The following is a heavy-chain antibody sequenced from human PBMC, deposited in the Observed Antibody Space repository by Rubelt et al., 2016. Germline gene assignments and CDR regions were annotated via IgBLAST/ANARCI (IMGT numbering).Heavy chain of an antibody. CDR2: IYWDDDK. CDR3: AHSRDKYTSGGYYFDY. D-gene: IGHD6-19*01. J-gene: IGHJ4*02. Sequence: QITLKESGPTLVKPTQTLPLTCTFSGFSLRTSGVGVGWIRQPPGKALEWLALIYWDDDKRYSPYLKRRLTITKDTSKNQVVLTMTNMDPVDTATYYCAHSRDKYTSGGYYFDYWGQGSLVTVSS. V-gene: IGHV2-5*02. CDR1: GFSLRTSGVG.